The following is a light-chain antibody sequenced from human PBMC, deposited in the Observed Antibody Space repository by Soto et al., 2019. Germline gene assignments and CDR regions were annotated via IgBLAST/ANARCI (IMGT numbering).Light chain of an antibody. CDR1: QSVSNN. CDR2: SAS. J-gene: IGKJ4*01. CDR3: QQYNNWPPLT. Sequence: IVMTQSPATLSVSPGERVTLSCRASQSVSNNFAWDQQEPGQAPRLLIYSASTRATGPPARFSGSGSGTQFTLTISSLQSEDFAVYYCQQYNNWPPLTFGGGTKVEIK. V-gene: IGKV3-15*01.